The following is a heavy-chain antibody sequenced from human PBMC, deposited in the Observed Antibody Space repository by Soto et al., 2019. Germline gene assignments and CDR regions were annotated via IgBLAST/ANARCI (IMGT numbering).Heavy chain of an antibody. CDR3: ARSSYSSSWPNNWFDP. Sequence: AVKVSCKASGGTFSSYAISWVRQAPGQGLEWMGGIIPIFGTANYAQKFQGRVTITADEPTSTAYMELSSLRSEDTAVYYCARSSYSSSWPNNWFDPWGQGTLVIVSS. CDR1: GGTFSSYA. D-gene: IGHD6-13*01. V-gene: IGHV1-69*13. J-gene: IGHJ5*02. CDR2: IIPIFGTA.